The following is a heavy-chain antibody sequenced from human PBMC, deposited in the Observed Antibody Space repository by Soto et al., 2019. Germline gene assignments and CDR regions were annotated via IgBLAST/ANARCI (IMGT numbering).Heavy chain of an antibody. D-gene: IGHD2-15*01. CDR1: GFIFKDFA. Sequence: EVQLFESGGGLVEPGESLRLSCAASGFIFKDFAMSWVRQAPGKGLEWVSTITTSDDITYSADSVRGRFTISRANSENTLFIQMSSLRGDDTATYHCTKGDSSGYFDPSAGYSTPDHWGQGTLVTVSS. J-gene: IGHJ5*02. V-gene: IGHV3-23*01. CDR2: ITTSDDIT. CDR3: TKGDSSGYFDPSAGYSTPDH.